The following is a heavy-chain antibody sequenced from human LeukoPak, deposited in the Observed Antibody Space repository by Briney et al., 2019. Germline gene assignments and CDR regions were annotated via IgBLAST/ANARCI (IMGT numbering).Heavy chain of an antibody. J-gene: IGHJ5*02. V-gene: IGHV4-38-2*02. D-gene: IGHD4-17*01. CDR1: GYSISSGYY. CDR3: ARQTTGGWFDP. CDR2: INHSGST. Sequence: SETLSLTCTVSGYSISSGYYWGWIRPPPGKGLEWIGEINHSGSTNYNPSLKSRVTISVDTSKNQFSLKLSSVTAADTAVYYCARQTTGGWFDPWGQGTLVTVSS.